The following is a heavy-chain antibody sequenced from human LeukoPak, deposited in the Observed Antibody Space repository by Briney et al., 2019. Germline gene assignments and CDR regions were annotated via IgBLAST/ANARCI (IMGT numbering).Heavy chain of an antibody. CDR2: ISSSSSYI. V-gene: IGHV3-21*01. CDR1: GFTFSSYS. Sequence: GGSLTLSCAASGFTFSSYSMNWVRQAPGKGLEGVSSISSSSSYIYYADSVQGRFTISSDNAKNSLYLPINRLRADDTAVYYCARDPRAYSSSWYSSHYYYYYYMDVWGKGTTVTVSS. CDR3: ARDPRAYSSSWYSSHYYYYYYMDV. J-gene: IGHJ6*03. D-gene: IGHD6-13*01.